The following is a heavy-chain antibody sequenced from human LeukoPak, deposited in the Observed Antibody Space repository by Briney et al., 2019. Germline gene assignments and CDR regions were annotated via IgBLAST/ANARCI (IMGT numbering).Heavy chain of an antibody. CDR2: ISGSGGST. D-gene: IGHD3-9*01. CDR3: AKDRVLRYFDWSSGHDAFDI. V-gene: IGHV3-23*01. J-gene: IGHJ3*02. CDR1: GFTFSSYA. Sequence: GGSLRLSCAASGFTFSSYAMSWVRQAPGKGLEWVSAISGSGGSTYYADSVKGRFTISRDNSKNTLYLQMNSRRAEDTAVYYCAKDRVLRYFDWSSGHDAFDIWGQGTMVTVSS.